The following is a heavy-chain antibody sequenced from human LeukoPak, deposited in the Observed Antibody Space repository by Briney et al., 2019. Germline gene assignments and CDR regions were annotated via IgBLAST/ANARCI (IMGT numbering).Heavy chain of an antibody. D-gene: IGHD3-10*01. Sequence: GASVKVSCKASGGTFSSYAISWVRQAPGQGLEWMGGIIPIFGTANYAQKFQGRVTITADESTSTAYMELSSLRSEDTAVYYCATAYGSGSYYKVWGQGTLVTVSS. CDR3: ATAYGSGSYYKV. V-gene: IGHV1-69*13. CDR2: IIPIFGTA. J-gene: IGHJ4*02. CDR1: GGTFSSYA.